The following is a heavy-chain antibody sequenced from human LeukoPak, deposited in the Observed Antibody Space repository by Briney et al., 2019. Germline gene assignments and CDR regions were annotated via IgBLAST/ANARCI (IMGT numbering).Heavy chain of an antibody. J-gene: IGHJ4*02. Sequence: SETLSLTCTVSGASISTHYWSWIRQPPGKRLEWIGYIYHSGSTNYNSSLKSRVTISVDTSKNQFSLKLSSVTAADTAVYYCARHAAFAEYQSHLTHFDYWGQGTLVTVSS. CDR2: IYHSGST. CDR1: GASISTHY. D-gene: IGHD2-2*01. CDR3: ARHAAFAEYQSHLTHFDY. V-gene: IGHV4-59*08.